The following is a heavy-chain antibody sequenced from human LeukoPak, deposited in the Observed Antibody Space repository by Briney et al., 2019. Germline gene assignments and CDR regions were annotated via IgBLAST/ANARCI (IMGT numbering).Heavy chain of an antibody. V-gene: IGHV4-59*08. D-gene: IGHD6-19*01. CDR2: IYYNGST. CDR1: GGSISNYY. CDR3: ARQKGVAGREAVDY. Sequence: SETLSLTCPVSGGSISNYYWSWIRPPPGKGLEWIGYIYYNGSTIYNPSLESRLTISVDTSKNQFSLKLSSVTAVDTAVYYCARQKGVAGREAVDYWGQGTLVTVSS. J-gene: IGHJ4*02.